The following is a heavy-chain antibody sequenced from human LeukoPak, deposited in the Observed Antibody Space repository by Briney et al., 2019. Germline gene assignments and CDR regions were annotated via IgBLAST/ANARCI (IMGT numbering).Heavy chain of an antibody. D-gene: IGHD3-10*01. V-gene: IGHV3-21*04. Sequence: KTGVSLRLSCAASGFTLCSYSMNWVRQAPGKGLKWVSSISTTSRDIHYADSLKGRFTISRDNAKNTLYLQMNSLRAEDTAVYFCAKRGVVIRVFLVGFHKEAYYFDSWGQGALVTVSS. CDR1: GFTLCSYS. CDR2: ISTTSRDI. J-gene: IGHJ4*02. CDR3: AKRGVVIRVFLVGFHKEAYYFDS.